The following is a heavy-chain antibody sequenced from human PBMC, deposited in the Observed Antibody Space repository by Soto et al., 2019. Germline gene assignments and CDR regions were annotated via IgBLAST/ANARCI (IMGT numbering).Heavy chain of an antibody. CDR3: PSNNCSSTSCDSDI. CDR2: IYPGDSDT. Sequence: PGESLKISCKGSGYSFTSYWSGWVRQMPGKGLEWMRIIYPGDSDTRYSAYLQSQVTISADTSISTAYLQWSSRTASDTAMYYCPSNNCSSTSCDSDIWGQAKIVT. V-gene: IGHV5-51*01. CDR1: GYSFTSYW. J-gene: IGHJ3*02. D-gene: IGHD2-2*01.